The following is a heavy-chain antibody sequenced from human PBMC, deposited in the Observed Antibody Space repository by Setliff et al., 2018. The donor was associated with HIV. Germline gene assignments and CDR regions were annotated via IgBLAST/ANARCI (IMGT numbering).Heavy chain of an antibody. Sequence: SETLSLTCTVSGGSISSRYWSWIRQPPGKGLEWIGYIYSSGITKYSPSLKSRVTISVDTSKNQFSLKLTSVTAADTAVYFCARGAGYGYIDYYYYSMDVWGKGTTVTVSS. J-gene: IGHJ6*03. V-gene: IGHV4-59*11. CDR2: IYSSGIT. CDR3: ARGAGYGYIDYYYYSMDV. CDR1: GGSISSRY. D-gene: IGHD5-12*01.